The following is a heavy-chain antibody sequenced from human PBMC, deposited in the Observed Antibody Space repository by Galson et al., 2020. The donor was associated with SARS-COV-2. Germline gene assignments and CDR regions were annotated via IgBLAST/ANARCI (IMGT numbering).Heavy chain of an antibody. CDR3: ATLRSADY. D-gene: IGHD3-3*01. Sequence: GESLKISCAASGITFSSYAMNWVRQAPGKGLEYISAITSSGGTTYYAGSVKGRFTISSDNSKNTLYLQMGSLRAEDTAVYYCATLRSADYWGQGTLVTVSS. J-gene: IGHJ4*02. CDR2: ITSSGGTT. V-gene: IGHV3-64*02. CDR1: GITFSSYA.